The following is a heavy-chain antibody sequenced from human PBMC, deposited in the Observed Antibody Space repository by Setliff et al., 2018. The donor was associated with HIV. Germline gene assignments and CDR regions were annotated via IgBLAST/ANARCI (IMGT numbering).Heavy chain of an antibody. Sequence: PSETLSLTCTVSGGSISSYYWGWIRQPPGKGLEWIGYIHNSGTTHYNPAFESRLIISLDMSNNRFSLNLASVTAADTAVYYCARSNLEPTSRLFDPWGPGPLVTVSS. CDR2: IHNSGTT. CDR3: ARSNLEPTSRLFDP. J-gene: IGHJ5*02. CDR1: GGSISSYY. V-gene: IGHV4-4*09. D-gene: IGHD1-1*01.